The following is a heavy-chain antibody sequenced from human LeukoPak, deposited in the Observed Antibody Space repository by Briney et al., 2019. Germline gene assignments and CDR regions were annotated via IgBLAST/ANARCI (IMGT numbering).Heavy chain of an antibody. Sequence: GSLRLSCAASGFTFSSYAMSWVRQAPGKGLEWVSAISGSGGSTYYADSVKGRFTISRDNSKNTLYLQMNSLRAEDTAVYYCAKDLGSYYYGSGSYYSPDYWGQGTLVTVSS. CDR2: ISGSGGST. CDR1: GFTFSSYA. J-gene: IGHJ4*02. V-gene: IGHV3-23*01. CDR3: AKDLGSYYYGSGSYYSPDY. D-gene: IGHD3-10*01.